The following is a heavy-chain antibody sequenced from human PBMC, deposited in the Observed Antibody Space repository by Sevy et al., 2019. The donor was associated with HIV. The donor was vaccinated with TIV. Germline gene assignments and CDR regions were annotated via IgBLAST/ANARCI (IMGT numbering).Heavy chain of an antibody. Sequence: SETLSLTCTVSGGSISSGSYYWSWIRQPAGKGLEWIGRIYTSGSTNYNPSLKSRVTISVDTSKNQFSLKLSSVTAADTAVYYCARDQTYYDILTGSPVWGQGTLVTVSS. V-gene: IGHV4-61*02. J-gene: IGHJ4*02. CDR1: GGSISSGSYY. CDR2: IYTSGST. CDR3: ARDQTYYDILTGSPV. D-gene: IGHD3-9*01.